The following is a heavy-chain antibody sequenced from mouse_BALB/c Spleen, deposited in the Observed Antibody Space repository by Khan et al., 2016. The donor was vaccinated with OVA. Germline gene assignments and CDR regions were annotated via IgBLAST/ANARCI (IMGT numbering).Heavy chain of an antibody. CDR1: GYTFSNYW. D-gene: IGHD3-1*01. CDR2: IYPGGGYT. J-gene: IGHJ2*01. CDR3: ARRGAARATWYYFDY. Sequence: QVQLKESGTELARPGTSVKMSCKAAGYTFSNYWIGWVKQRPGHGLEWIGDIYPGGGYTNYNENFKGKATLTADTSSSTAYMQLSSLASEDSAIYYCARRGAARATWYYFDYWGQGTTLTVSS. V-gene: IGHV1-63*02.